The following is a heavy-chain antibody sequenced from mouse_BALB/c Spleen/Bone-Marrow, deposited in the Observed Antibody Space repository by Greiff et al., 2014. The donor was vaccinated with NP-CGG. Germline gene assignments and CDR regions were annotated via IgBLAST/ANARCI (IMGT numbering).Heavy chain of an antibody. CDR1: GFDFSRYW. V-gene: IGHV4-1*02. Sequence: VQLKESGGGLVQPGGSLKLSCTASGFDFSRYWMSWVRQAPGKGLQWIGEINPESSTINYTPSPKDKFIISRDNAKNTLYLQMSKVRSEDTALYYCTRLTYYGLSDYWGQGTTLTVSS. J-gene: IGHJ2*01. CDR2: INPESSTI. CDR3: TRLTYYGLSDY. D-gene: IGHD1-2*01.